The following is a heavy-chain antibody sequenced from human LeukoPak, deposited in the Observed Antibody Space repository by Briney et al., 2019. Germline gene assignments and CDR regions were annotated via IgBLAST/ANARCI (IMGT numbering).Heavy chain of an antibody. CDR2: ISGSGAGT. D-gene: IGHD5-24*01. Sequence: GGSLRLSCAASGFIFSDYAMTWVRQAPGKGLEWVSAISGSGAGTYYADSVKGRFTISRDKSQNTLYLQMNSLRAEDTAVYYCAKCRDGYNNFYYGMAVWGQGTTVTVSS. J-gene: IGHJ6*02. V-gene: IGHV3-23*01. CDR1: GFIFSDYA. CDR3: AKCRDGYNNFYYGMAV.